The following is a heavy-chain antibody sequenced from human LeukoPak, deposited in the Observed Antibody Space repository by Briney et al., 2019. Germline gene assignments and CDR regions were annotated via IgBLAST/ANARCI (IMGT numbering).Heavy chain of an antibody. CDR1: GGSISTYY. CDR2: IYYSGRT. V-gene: IGHV4-59*08. D-gene: IGHD5-24*01. Sequence: SETLSLTCTVSGGSISTYYWRWIRQPPGKGLEWIGYIYYSGRTKYNPSLKSRVTISVETSKNQFSLKLSSVTGADTAVYYCARGARAGYNLEPFDYWGQGTLVTVSS. CDR3: ARGARAGYNLEPFDY. J-gene: IGHJ4*02.